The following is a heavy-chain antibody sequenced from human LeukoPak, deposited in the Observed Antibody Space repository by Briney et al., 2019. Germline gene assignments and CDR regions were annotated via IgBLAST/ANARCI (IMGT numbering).Heavy chain of an antibody. CDR3: ARGLRVGATIFDY. D-gene: IGHD1-26*01. CDR1: GYSISSGYY. V-gene: IGHV4-38-2*02. CDR2: IYHSGST. Sequence: SETLSLTCTVSGYSISSGYYWGWIRQPPGKGLEWIGSIYHSGSTYYNPSLKSRVTISVDTSKNQFSLKLSSVTAADTAVYYCARGLRVGATIFDYWGQGTLVTASS. J-gene: IGHJ4*02.